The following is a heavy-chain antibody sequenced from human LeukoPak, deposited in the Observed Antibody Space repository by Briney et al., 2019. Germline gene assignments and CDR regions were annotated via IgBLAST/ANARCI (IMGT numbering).Heavy chain of an antibody. Sequence: SETLSLTCAVYGDSFSDYYWSWIRQPPGKGLEWIAEINHRGSTHYNPSLKSRVNISADTSKSQFSLNLDSVTAADTAVYYCARSWAGMYYPFYYFDYWGQGSLVTVSS. CDR1: GDSFSDYY. CDR2: INHRGST. CDR3: ARSWAGMYYPFYYFDY. V-gene: IGHV4-34*01. D-gene: IGHD2-8*01. J-gene: IGHJ4*02.